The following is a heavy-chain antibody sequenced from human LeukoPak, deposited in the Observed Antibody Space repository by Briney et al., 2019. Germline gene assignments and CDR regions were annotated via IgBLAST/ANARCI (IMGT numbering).Heavy chain of an antibody. CDR3: AKAGLRYFDRRYYFDY. V-gene: IGHV3-23*01. Sequence: GGSLRLSCAASGFTFSSYAMSWVRQAPGKGLEWVSAISGSGGSTYYADSVRGRFTISRDNSKNTLYLQMNSLRAEDTAVYHCAKAGLRYFDRRYYFDYWGQGTLVTVSS. CDR1: GFTFSSYA. CDR2: ISGSGGST. J-gene: IGHJ4*02. D-gene: IGHD3-9*01.